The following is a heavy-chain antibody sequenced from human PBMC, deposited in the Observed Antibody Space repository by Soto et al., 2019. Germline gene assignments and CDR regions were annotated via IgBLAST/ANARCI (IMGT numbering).Heavy chain of an antibody. V-gene: IGHV3-7*03. J-gene: IGHJ4*02. CDR2: INRDGSEK. D-gene: IGHD1-26*01. CDR3: TSARSSVGAPGGFIEY. Sequence: GGSVRLSCAASGFIFTNYWMSWVRQAPGKGLEWVANINRDGSEKRYVDSVKGRFSISRDNAKNSLYLQMNSLSADDTGVYYCTSARSSVGAPGGFIEYWGQGNLVTVSS. CDR1: GFIFTNYW.